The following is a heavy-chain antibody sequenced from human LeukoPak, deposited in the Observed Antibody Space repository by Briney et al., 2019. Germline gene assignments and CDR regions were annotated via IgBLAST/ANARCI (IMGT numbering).Heavy chain of an antibody. D-gene: IGHD4-17*01. V-gene: IGHV4-61*02. Sequence: PSQTLSLTCTVSGASISSGSYYWSWIRQPAGKGLEWIGRIYTSGSTNYNPSLKSRVTISVDTSKNQFSLKLSSVTAADTAVYYCARARVDYGDFVFDYWGQGTLVTVSS. J-gene: IGHJ4*02. CDR2: IYTSGST. CDR3: ARARVDYGDFVFDY. CDR1: GASISSGSYY.